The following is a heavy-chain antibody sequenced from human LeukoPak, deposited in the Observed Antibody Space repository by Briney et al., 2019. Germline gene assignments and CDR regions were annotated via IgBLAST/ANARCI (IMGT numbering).Heavy chain of an antibody. CDR3: ARDPVIVLMVYAIRKGNWFDP. V-gene: IGHV3-30*01. J-gene: IGHJ5*02. D-gene: IGHD2-8*01. Sequence: GGSLRLSCAASGFTFSSYAMHWVRQAPGKGLEWVAVISYDGSNKYYADSVKGRSTISRDNSKNTLYLQMNSLRAEDTAVYYCARDPVIVLMVYAIRKGNWFDPWGQGTLVTVSS. CDR1: GFTFSSYA. CDR2: ISYDGSNK.